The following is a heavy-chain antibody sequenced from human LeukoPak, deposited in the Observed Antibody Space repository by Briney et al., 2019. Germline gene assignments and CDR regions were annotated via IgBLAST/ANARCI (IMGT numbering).Heavy chain of an antibody. Sequence: GGSLRLSCAASGFTFSSYAMSWVRQAPGKGLEWVSAISDSGGSTYYADFVKGRFTISRDNSKNTLYLQMNSLRAEDTAVYYCARTQQVGATWSHDAFDIWGQGTMVTVSS. D-gene: IGHD1-26*01. CDR2: ISDSGGST. J-gene: IGHJ3*02. CDR1: GFTFSSYA. V-gene: IGHV3-23*01. CDR3: ARTQQVGATWSHDAFDI.